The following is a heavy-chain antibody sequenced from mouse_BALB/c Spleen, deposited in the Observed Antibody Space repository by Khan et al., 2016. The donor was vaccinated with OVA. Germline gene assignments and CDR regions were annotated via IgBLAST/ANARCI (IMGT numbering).Heavy chain of an antibody. V-gene: IGHV1-87*01. CDR1: GYSFTSYW. Sequence: QVQLQQSGAELARPGASVKLSCKASGYSFTSYWMQWVKQRPGQGLEWIGAIYPGDGDTRYTQKFKGKATLTADNSSSTAYMQLSNLASVASAIFYGARGRYGNWYFDFWGAGTTVTVSS. CDR3: ARGRYGNWYFDF. D-gene: IGHD2-1*01. CDR2: IYPGDGDT. J-gene: IGHJ1*01.